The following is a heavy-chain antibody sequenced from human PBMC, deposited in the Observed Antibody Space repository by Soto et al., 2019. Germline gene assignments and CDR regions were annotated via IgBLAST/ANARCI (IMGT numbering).Heavy chain of an antibody. CDR1: GFTFSSYG. CDR2: IWYDGSNK. J-gene: IGHJ5*02. D-gene: IGHD2-15*01. CDR3: ARDHTEYCRGGSWYWFDP. Sequence: PGGSLRLSCAASGFTFSSYGMHWVRQAPVKGLEWVAVIWYDGSNKYYADSVKGRFTISRDNSKNTLYLQMNSLRAEDTAVYYCARDHTEYCRGGSWYWFDPWGQRTLVTVSS. V-gene: IGHV3-33*01.